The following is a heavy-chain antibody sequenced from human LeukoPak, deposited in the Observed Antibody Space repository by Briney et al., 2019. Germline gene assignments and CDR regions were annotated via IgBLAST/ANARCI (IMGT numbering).Heavy chain of an antibody. CDR1: GYSISSGYH. J-gene: IGHJ4*02. CDR3: ASFVVVPADSLFDY. Sequence: SETLSLTCAVSGYSISSGYHWGWIRQPPGKGLEWIGSIYHSGSTYYNPSLKSRVTISVDTSKNQFSLKLSSVTAADTAVYYCASFVVVPADSLFDYWGQGTLVTVSS. D-gene: IGHD2-2*01. CDR2: IYHSGST. V-gene: IGHV4-38-2*01.